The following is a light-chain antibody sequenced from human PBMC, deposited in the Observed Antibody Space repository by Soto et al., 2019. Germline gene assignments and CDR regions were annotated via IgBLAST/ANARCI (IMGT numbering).Light chain of an antibody. CDR3: QQYNNWPIT. V-gene: IGKV3-15*01. CDR2: GAS. Sequence: EILMTHSPSTLSLTPGERATLSCRASQSVSSNLAWYQQKPGQAPRLLIYGASTRATGIPARFSGSGSGTEFTLTISSLQSEDLVVYYCQQYNNWPITFGQGTRLETK. CDR1: QSVSSN. J-gene: IGKJ5*01.